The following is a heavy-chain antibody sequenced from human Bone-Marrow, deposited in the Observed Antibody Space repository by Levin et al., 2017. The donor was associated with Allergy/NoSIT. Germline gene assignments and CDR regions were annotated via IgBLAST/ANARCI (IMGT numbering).Heavy chain of an antibody. CDR3: ARHWGQGQSVYVFSY. CDR2: IYYSGST. Sequence: PSETLSLTCTVSGGSISSSSYYWGWIRQPPGKGLEWIGSIYYSGSTYYNPSLKSRVTISVDTSKNQFSLKLSSVTAADTAVYYCARHWGQGQSVYVFSYWGQGTLVTVSS. D-gene: IGHD5/OR15-5a*01. V-gene: IGHV4-39*01. CDR1: GGSISSSSYY. J-gene: IGHJ4*02.